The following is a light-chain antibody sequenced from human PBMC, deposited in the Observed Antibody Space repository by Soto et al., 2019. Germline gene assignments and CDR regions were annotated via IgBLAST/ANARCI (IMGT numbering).Light chain of an antibody. Sequence: QSVLTQPASVSGSPGQSITISCTGISSDVGGYNYVSWYQHHPGKAPKLMIYDVSNRPSGVSNRFSGSKSGNTASLTISGLQAEDEADYYCSSYTSSGTLVVFGGGTKLTVL. CDR1: SSDVGGYNY. J-gene: IGLJ2*01. V-gene: IGLV2-14*03. CDR2: DVS. CDR3: SSYTSSGTLVV.